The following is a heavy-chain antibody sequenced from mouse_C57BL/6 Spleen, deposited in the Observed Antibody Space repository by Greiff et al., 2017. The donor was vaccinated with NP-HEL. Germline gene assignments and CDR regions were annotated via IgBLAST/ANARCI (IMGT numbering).Heavy chain of an antibody. J-gene: IGHJ3*01. V-gene: IGHV1-52*01. CDR1: GYTFTSYW. Sequence: VQLQQSGAELVRPGSSVKLSCKASGYTFTSYWMHWVKQRPIQGLEWIGNIDPSDSETHYNQKFKDKATLTVDKSSSTAYMQLSSLTSEDSAVYYCARHYDYDLAWFAYWGQGTLVTVSA. CDR3: ARHYDYDLAWFAY. D-gene: IGHD2-4*01. CDR2: IDPSDSET.